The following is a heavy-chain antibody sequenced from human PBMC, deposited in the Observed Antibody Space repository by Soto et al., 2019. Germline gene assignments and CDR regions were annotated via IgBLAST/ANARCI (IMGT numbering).Heavy chain of an antibody. D-gene: IGHD1-26*01. J-gene: IGHJ6*02. CDR1: GFTVNSNY. CDR2: TNTGGTT. Sequence: LRLSCAASGFTVNSNYMSWVRQAPGEGLQWVSITNTGGTTYYADSVKGRFTVSRDNSKNTLYLQMNNLRAEDTAVYYCAKGDGFILAVWGQGTTVTVSS. V-gene: IGHV3-53*01. CDR3: AKGDGFILAV.